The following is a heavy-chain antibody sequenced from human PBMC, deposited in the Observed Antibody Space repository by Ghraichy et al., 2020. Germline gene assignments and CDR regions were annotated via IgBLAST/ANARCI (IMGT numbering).Heavy chain of an antibody. V-gene: IGHV4-61*08. CDR3: ARDRGSCTGTSCHEFDY. Sequence: SETLSLTCTVSRDSVSNTAWARIWTRQRPVPGLAWIGYKFYSGGSYYNPSLRSRASISLDTSKNQVSLEVTSLTPADTDVYFCARDRGSCTGTSCHEFDYGGQG. CDR2: KFYSGGS. CDR1: RDSVSNTAWA. J-gene: IGHJ4*02. D-gene: IGHD2-2*01.